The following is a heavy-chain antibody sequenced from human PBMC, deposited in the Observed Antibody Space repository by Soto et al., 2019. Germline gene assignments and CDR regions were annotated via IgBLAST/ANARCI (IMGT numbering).Heavy chain of an antibody. CDR1: GFNFANFG. CDR3: AKGLAAAGTGLVDY. V-gene: IGHV3-23*01. D-gene: IGHD6-13*01. Sequence: SGGSLRLSCAASGFNFANFGMSWVRQAPGKGLQWVASITHNNGATYYADSVKGRFSVSRDNSRNVMYLQMKGLGAEDTAVYYCAKGLAAAGTGLVDYWGQGTLIT. J-gene: IGHJ4*02. CDR2: ITHNNGAT.